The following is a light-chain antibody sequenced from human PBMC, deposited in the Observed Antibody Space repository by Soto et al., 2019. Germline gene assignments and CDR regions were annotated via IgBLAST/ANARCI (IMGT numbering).Light chain of an antibody. CDR3: SSYTSSSTPCV. Sequence: QSVLTQPASVSGSPGQSITISCTGTSRDVGAYDYVSWYQQHPGKAPELMIYDVSNRPSGVSNRFSGSKSDNTASLTISGLQAEDEADYYCSSYTSSSTPCVFGTGTQLTVL. CDR2: DVS. V-gene: IGLV2-14*01. CDR1: SRDVGAYDY. J-gene: IGLJ7*01.